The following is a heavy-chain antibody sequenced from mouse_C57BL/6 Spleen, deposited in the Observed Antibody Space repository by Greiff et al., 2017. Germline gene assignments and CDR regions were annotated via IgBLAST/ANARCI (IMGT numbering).Heavy chain of an antibody. CDR2: IDPENGDT. V-gene: IGHV14-4*01. Sequence: EVQRVESGAELVRPGASVKLSCTASGFNIKDDYMHWVKQRPEQGLEWIGWIDPENGDTEYASKFQGKATITADTSSNTAYLQLSSLTSEDTAVYYCTTGVYGSSWAYWGQGTLVTVSA. D-gene: IGHD1-1*01. CDR1: GFNIKDDY. J-gene: IGHJ3*01. CDR3: TTGVYGSSWAY.